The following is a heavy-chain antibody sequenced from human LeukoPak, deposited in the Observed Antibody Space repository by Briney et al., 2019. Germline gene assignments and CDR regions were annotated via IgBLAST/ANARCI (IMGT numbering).Heavy chain of an antibody. CDR3: ARVVGTDEGADY. V-gene: IGHV3-7*04. CDR1: GFTFSNYA. CDR2: IKPDGSEK. D-gene: IGHD1-7*01. Sequence: GGSLRLSCAASGFTFSNYAMTWVRQAPGKGLEWVANIKPDGSEKRYVDSVKGRFTISRDNAKNSLYLQMNSLRAEDTAVYYCARVVGTDEGADYWGQGTLVTVSS. J-gene: IGHJ4*02.